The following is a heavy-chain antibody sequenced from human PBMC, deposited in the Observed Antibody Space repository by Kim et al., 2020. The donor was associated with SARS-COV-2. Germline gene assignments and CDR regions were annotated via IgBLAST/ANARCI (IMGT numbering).Heavy chain of an antibody. D-gene: IGHD2-2*02. J-gene: IGHJ4*02. Sequence: YADSGKGRFTISRDNSKNTLYLQMNSLRAEDTAVYYCARDDEYQLLYCDYWGQGTLVTVSS. CDR3: ARDDEYQLLYCDY. V-gene: IGHV3-33*01.